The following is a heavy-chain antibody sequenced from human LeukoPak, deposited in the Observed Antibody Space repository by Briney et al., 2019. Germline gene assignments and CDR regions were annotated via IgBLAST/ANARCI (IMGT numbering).Heavy chain of an antibody. CDR1: GYTFTGFY. Sequence: GASVKVSCKPSGYTFTGFYLHWVRQAPGQGLQWMGWVNPKNGATKYSQTFRGRVTMTRDTSIDTAYTELSSLTSDDTAIYYCARPTHRLTVTTAIDYWGQGTLVTVSS. CDR2: VNPKNGAT. J-gene: IGHJ4*02. V-gene: IGHV1-2*02. CDR3: ARPTHRLTVTTAIDY. D-gene: IGHD4-17*01.